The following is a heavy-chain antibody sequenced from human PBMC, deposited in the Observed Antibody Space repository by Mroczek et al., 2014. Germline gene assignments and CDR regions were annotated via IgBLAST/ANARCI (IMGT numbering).Heavy chain of an antibody. CDR1: GGSISSGSYY. J-gene: IGHJ4*02. V-gene: IGHV4-61*02. Sequence: VQLQQSGPGLVKPSQTLSLTCTVSGGSISSGSYYWSWIRQPAGKGLEWIGRIYTSGSTNYNPSLKSRVTISVDTSKNQFSLKLSSVTAADTAVYYCARDSRYCSGGSCCSGSDYWGQGTLVTVSS. CDR2: IYTSGST. CDR3: ARDSRYCSGGSCCSGSDY. D-gene: IGHD2-15*01.